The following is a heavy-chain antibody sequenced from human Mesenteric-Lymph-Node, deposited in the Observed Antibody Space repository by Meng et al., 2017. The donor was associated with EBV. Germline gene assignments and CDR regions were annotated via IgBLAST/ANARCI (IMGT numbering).Heavy chain of an antibody. CDR3: ARVWLWFGELGWFDP. V-gene: IGHV1-18*01. Sequence: LKKAGALVKVSCKAACYTFTRYGISWVRQAPGQGLEWMGWISAYNGNTNYAQKLQGRVTMTTDTSTSTAYMELRSLRSDDTAVYYCARVWLWFGELGWFDPWGQGTLVTVSS. CDR2: ISAYNGNT. D-gene: IGHD3-10*01. CDR1: CYTFTRYG. J-gene: IGHJ5*02.